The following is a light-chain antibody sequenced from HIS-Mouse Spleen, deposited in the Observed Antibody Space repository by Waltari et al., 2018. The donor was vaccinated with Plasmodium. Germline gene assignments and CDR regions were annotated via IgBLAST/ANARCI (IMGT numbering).Light chain of an antibody. Sequence: EIVMTQSPATLSVSPGERATLSCRASQSVSSNFAWYQQKPVQAPRLRIYGASTRATGIPARFSGSGSGTEFTLTISSLQSEDFAVYYCQQYNNWPAWTFGQGTKVEIK. CDR1: QSVSSN. CDR3: QQYNNWPAWT. J-gene: IGKJ1*01. CDR2: GAS. V-gene: IGKV3-15*01.